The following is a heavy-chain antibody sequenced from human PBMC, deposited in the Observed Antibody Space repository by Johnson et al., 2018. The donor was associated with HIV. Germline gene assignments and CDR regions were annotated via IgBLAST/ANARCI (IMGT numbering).Heavy chain of an antibody. Sequence: QVQLVESGGGLVKPGGSLRLSCAASGFTFTDYYIRWIRQAPGKGLEWISYVNRGSAMYYADSVKGRFAISRDNVKNSIYLQLNSLKVEDTAVYYCARSYSTDALDVWGQGTMVTVSS. CDR3: ARSYSTDALDV. V-gene: IGHV3-11*04. CDR1: GFTFTDYY. CDR2: VNRGSAM. J-gene: IGHJ3*01. D-gene: IGHD3-10*01.